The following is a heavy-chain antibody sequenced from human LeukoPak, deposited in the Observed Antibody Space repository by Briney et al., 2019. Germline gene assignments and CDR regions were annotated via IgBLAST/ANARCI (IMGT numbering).Heavy chain of an antibody. Sequence: GGSLRLSCAASGFTFDDYSMNWVRQASGKGLEWVSSISSSSSYIYYADSVKGRFTISRDNAKNSLYLQMNSLRAEDTAVYYCARDPSVGYCSSTSCYTDYYYGMDVWGQGTTVTVSS. D-gene: IGHD2-2*02. J-gene: IGHJ6*02. CDR1: GFTFDDYS. V-gene: IGHV3-21*01. CDR3: ARDPSVGYCSSTSCYTDYYYGMDV. CDR2: ISSSSSYI.